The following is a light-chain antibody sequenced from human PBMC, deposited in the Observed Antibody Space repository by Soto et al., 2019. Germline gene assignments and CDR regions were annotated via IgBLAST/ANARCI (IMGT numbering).Light chain of an antibody. CDR3: SSWDDSLNGYV. V-gene: IGLV1-44*01. Sequence: QSVLTQPPSASGTPGQRVTISCSGSSSNVGSNTVNWYQQLPGTAPQLVIYSNSHRPSGVPDRFSGSKSDTSASLAISGLQSEDEADYFCSSWDDSLNGYVFGTGTKLTVL. J-gene: IGLJ1*01. CDR2: SNS. CDR1: SSNVGSNT.